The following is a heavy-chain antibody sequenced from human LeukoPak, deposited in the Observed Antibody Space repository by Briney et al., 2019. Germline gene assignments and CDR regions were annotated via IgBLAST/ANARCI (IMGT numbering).Heavy chain of an antibody. D-gene: IGHD5-24*01. J-gene: IGHJ5*02. CDR1: GGSISSYY. CDR2: IYTSGST. V-gene: IGHV4-4*07. CDR3: ARQWDGYNLGENWFDP. Sequence: SETLSLTCTVSGGSISSYYWSWIRQPAGKGLEWIGRIYTSGSTNYNPSLKSRVTISVDTSKNQFSLKLSSVTAADTAVYYCARQWDGYNLGENWFDPWGQGTLVTVSS.